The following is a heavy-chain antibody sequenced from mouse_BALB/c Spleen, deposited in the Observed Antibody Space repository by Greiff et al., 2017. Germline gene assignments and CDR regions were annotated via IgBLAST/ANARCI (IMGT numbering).Heavy chain of an antibody. D-gene: IGHD1-1*01. CDR2: IRLKSNNYAT. J-gene: IGHJ3*01. CDR3: TRRDYYGSSQFAY. V-gene: IGHV6-6*02. Sequence: EVKVEESGGGLVQLGGSMKLSCVASGFSFSNYWMNWVRQSPEKGLEWVAEIRLKSNNYATHYAESVKGRFTISRDDSKSSVYLQINNLRAEDTGIYYCTRRDYYGSSQFAYWGQGTLVTVSA. CDR1: GFSFSNYW.